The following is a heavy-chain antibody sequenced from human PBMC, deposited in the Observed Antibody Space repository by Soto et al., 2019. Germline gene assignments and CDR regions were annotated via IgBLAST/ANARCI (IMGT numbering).Heavy chain of an antibody. CDR2: INAGNGNT. Sequence: ASVKVSCKASGYTFTSYAMHWVRQAPGQRLEWMGWINAGNGNTKYSQKFQGRVTITRDTSASTAYMELSSLRSEDTAVYYCARGRGSSWYRGNNWFDPWGQGTLVTVSS. V-gene: IGHV1-3*01. J-gene: IGHJ5*02. CDR1: GYTFTSYA. CDR3: ARGRGSSWYRGNNWFDP. D-gene: IGHD6-13*01.